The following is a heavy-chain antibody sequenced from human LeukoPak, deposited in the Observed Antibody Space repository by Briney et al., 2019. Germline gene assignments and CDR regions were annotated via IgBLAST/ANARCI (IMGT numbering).Heavy chain of an antibody. V-gene: IGHV2-5*02. CDR1: GFSLSTSGVG. J-gene: IGHJ5*02. Sequence: SGPTLVNPTQTLTLTCTFSGFSLSTSGVGVGWIRQPPGKALEWLALIYWDDDKRYSPSLKSRLTITKDTSKNQVVLTMTNMDPVDTATYDCAHRPVSRFGDRTDDPLFDPRGQGTLVTVSS. CDR2: IYWDDDK. CDR3: AHRPVSRFGDRTDDPLFDP. D-gene: IGHD3-10*01.